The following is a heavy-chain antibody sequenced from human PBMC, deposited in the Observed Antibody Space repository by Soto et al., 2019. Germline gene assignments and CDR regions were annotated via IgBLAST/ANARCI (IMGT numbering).Heavy chain of an antibody. CDR1: GFSFSTRGVG. J-gene: IGHJ4*02. CDR3: AHRPRGYSYHFDY. Sequence: QITLKESGPTLVKPTQTLTLTCTFSGFSFSTRGVGVAWIRQPPGKALEWLALIYWDDDEGYSPSLKSRLTIPKHTSKNQVVLTMTNMDTVDIATYYCAHRPRGYSYHFDYWGQGTLVNVSS. D-gene: IGHD5-18*01. V-gene: IGHV2-5*02. CDR2: IYWDDDE.